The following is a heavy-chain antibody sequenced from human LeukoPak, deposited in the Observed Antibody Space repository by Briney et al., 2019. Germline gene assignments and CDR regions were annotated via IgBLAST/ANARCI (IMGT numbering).Heavy chain of an antibody. CDR2: IIPILGIA. J-gene: IGHJ6*02. Sequence: ASVKVSCKASGGTFSSYAISWVRQAPGQGLEWMGRIIPILGIANYAQKFQGRVTITADKSTSTAYMELSSLRSEDTAVYYCASNPYHSGYSGRKNYYGMDVWGRGTTVTVSS. CDR1: GGTFSSYA. CDR3: ASNPYHSGYSGRKNYYGMDV. D-gene: IGHD3-22*01. V-gene: IGHV1-69*04.